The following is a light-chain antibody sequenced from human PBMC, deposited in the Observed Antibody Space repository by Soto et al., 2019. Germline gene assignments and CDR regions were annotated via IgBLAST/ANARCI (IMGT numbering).Light chain of an antibody. V-gene: IGKV1-39*01. CDR2: AAS. J-gene: IGKJ1*01. CDR3: QQSYSNPRT. CDR1: QSISSY. Sequence: IQLSQSPSSLPASVGDRVTITCRASQSISSYLNWYQQTPGKPPKILIYAASTLQSGVPSRFSGSGSGTDFTLTISSLQPEDFETYYCQQSYSNPRTFGQGTKVDI.